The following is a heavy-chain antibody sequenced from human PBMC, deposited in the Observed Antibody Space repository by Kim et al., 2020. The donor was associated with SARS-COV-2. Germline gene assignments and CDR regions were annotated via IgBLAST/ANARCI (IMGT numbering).Heavy chain of an antibody. CDR2: IYYSGST. Sequence: SETLSLTCIVSGGSISSGGSYWSWIRQHPGKGLEWIGYIYYSGSTYYNPSLKSRVNISVDTSKNQFSLKLSSVTAADTAVYYCARVWGGSTSECDYYDMDVWGQGTTVTVCS. CDR3: ARVWGGSTSECDYYDMDV. V-gene: IGHV4-31*03. CDR1: GGSISSGGSY. D-gene: IGHD2-2*01. J-gene: IGHJ6*02.